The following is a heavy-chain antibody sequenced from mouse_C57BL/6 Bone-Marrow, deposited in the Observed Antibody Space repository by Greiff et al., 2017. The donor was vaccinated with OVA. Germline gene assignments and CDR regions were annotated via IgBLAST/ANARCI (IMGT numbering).Heavy chain of an antibody. V-gene: IGHV5-12*01. J-gene: IGHJ4*01. CDR3: ARGSAGYDAMDY. CDR2: ISNGGGST. CDR1: GFTFSDYY. Sequence: EVKVVESGGGLVQPGGSLKLSCAASGFTFSDYYMYWVRQTPEKRLEWVAYISNGGGSTYYPDTVKGRFTISRDNAKNTLYLQMSRLKSEDTAMYDCARGSAGYDAMDYWGQGTSVTVSA. D-gene: IGHD3-2*02.